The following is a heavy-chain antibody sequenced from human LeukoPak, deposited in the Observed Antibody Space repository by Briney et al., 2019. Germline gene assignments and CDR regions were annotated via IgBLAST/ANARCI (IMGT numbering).Heavy chain of an antibody. Sequence: SETPSLTCTVSGGSISSYYWSWIRQPPRKGLEWIGYIYYSGSTNYSPSLKSRVIISVDTSKNQFPLKLRSVTAADTAVYFCALSSAFSSFDYWGQGTLVTVSS. CDR3: ALSSAFSSFDY. CDR2: IYYSGST. CDR1: GGSISSYY. D-gene: IGHD3-22*01. V-gene: IGHV4-59*01. J-gene: IGHJ4*02.